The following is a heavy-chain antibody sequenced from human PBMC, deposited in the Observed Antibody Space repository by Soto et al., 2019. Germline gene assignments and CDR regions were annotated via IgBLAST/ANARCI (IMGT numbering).Heavy chain of an antibody. Sequence: GGSLRLSCAASGFTFSSYDMHWVRQATGKGLEWVSAIGSGGETYYAGSVKGRFTISRDNAKNSLSLQMNSLRAGDMAVYFCAKSQEVGAHFFDSWGQGTQVTVSS. J-gene: IGHJ4*02. V-gene: IGHV3-13*01. CDR2: IGSGGET. D-gene: IGHD2-15*01. CDR3: AKSQEVGAHFFDS. CDR1: GFTFSSYD.